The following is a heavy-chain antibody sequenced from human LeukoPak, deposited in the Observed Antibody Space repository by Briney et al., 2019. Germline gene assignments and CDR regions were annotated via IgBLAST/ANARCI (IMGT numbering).Heavy chain of an antibody. CDR1: GGSFSGYY. J-gene: IGHJ4*02. CDR3: ARGVRYYGSGSYYSTPLFDY. Sequence: SETLSLTCAVYGGSFSGYYWSWIRQPPGKGLEWIGEINHSGSTNYNPSRKSRVTISVDTSKNQFSLKLSSVTAADTAVYYCARGVRYYGSGSYYSTPLFDYWGQGTLVTVSS. CDR2: INHSGST. D-gene: IGHD3-10*01. V-gene: IGHV4-34*01.